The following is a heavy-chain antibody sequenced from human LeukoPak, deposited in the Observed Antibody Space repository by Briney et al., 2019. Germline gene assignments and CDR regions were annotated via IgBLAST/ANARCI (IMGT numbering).Heavy chain of an antibody. D-gene: IGHD3-10*01. CDR3: ARVPRRAGDKNWFDP. Sequence: GASVKVSCKASGYTFTGYYMHWVRQAPGQGLEWMGWINPNSGGTNYAQKFQGRVTMTRGTSISTAYMELSRLRSDDTAVYYCARVPRRAGDKNWFDPWGQGTLVTVSS. CDR1: GYTFTGYY. J-gene: IGHJ5*02. V-gene: IGHV1-2*02. CDR2: INPNSGGT.